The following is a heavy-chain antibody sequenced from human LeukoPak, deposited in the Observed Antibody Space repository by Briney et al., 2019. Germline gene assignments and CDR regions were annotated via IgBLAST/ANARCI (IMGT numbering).Heavy chain of an antibody. J-gene: IGHJ4*02. CDR2: IKSKTDGETT. V-gene: IGHV3-15*01. D-gene: IGHD3-10*01. CDR3: TTDLGTYYHGSQRLIPIDY. CDR1: GFSFTNAW. Sequence: GGSLRLSCVDSGFSFTNAWMSWVRQTPGKGLEWIGRIKSKTDGETTNYAEPVRGRFTISRDDSKSAVYLQMDSLKIEDTAVYYCTTDLGTYYHGSQRLIPIDYWGQGTLVTVSS.